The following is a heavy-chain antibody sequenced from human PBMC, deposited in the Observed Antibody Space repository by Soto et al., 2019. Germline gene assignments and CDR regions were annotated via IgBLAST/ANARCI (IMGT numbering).Heavy chain of an antibody. Sequence: PSETLSLTCAVSGGSISSGGYSWSWIRQPPGKGLEWIGYIYHSGSTYYNPSLKSRVTISVDRSKNQFSLKLSSVTAADTAVYYCARRASVVADYGAYWGQGTLVTVS. V-gene: IGHV4-30-2*01. CDR2: IYHSGST. CDR3: ARRASVVADYGAY. J-gene: IGHJ4*02. D-gene: IGHD2-15*01. CDR1: GGSISSGGYS.